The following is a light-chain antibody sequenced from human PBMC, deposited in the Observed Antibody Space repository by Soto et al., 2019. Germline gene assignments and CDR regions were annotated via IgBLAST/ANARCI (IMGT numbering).Light chain of an antibody. CDR3: QQYNQWLT. Sequence: GLTKYPCTLSLSPGEGAPVSCSVSQSINSKSLVWYQRKFGQAPRLLIYNTSSRATGIPDRFSGSGSGTDFTLSISRLEPEDFAVYHCQQYNQWLTFGGGTKVAIK. CDR2: NTS. J-gene: IGKJ4*01. CDR1: QSINSKS. V-gene: IGKV3-20*01.